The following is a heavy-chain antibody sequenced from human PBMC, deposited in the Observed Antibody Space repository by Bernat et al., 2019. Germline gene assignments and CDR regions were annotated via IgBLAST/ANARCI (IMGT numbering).Heavy chain of an antibody. D-gene: IGHD3-3*01. CDR2: ISSSSSPI. CDR1: GFSFRSYS. V-gene: IGHV3-48*01. CDR3: ARVRVTIFGVVIGLDY. Sequence: EVQLVESGGGLVQPGGSLRLSCAASGFSFRSYSMNWVRQAPGKGLEWISYISSSSSPIYYADSVKGRFTISRDNAKNSLYLQMNSLRGEDTAVYYCARVRVTIFGVVIGLDYWGQGTLVTVSS. J-gene: IGHJ4*02.